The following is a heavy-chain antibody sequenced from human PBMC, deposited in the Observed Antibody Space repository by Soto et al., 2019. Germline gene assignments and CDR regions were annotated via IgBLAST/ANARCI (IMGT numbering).Heavy chain of an antibody. D-gene: IGHD3-16*01. CDR1: GYNFTSYY. CDR2: INPSGGST. CDR3: ARSSGGPAY. Sequence: QVQLVQSAAEVKKPGASVKVSCKASGYNFTSYYMHWVRQAPGQGLEWMGIINPSGGSTSYAQKVQCRVTMTRDTSTSTVYLELRSLRSEDTAVYYGARSSGGPAYWGQGTLVTVSS. J-gene: IGHJ4*02. V-gene: IGHV1-46*01.